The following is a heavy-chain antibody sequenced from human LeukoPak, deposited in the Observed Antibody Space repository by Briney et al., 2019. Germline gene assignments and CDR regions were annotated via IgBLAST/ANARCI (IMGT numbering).Heavy chain of an antibody. CDR2: ISGSGGST. CDR1: GFTFSSYA. V-gene: IGHV3-23*01. Sequence: GSLRLSCAASGFTFSSYAMSWVRQAPGKGLEWVSAISGSGGSTYYADSVKGRFTISRDNSKNTLYLQMNSLRAEDTAVYYCAKDPKSSSWALYDYWGQGTLVTVSS. D-gene: IGHD6-13*01. CDR3: AKDPKSSSWALYDY. J-gene: IGHJ4*02.